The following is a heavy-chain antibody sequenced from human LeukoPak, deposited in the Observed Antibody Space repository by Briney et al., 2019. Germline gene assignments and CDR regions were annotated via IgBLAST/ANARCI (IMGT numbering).Heavy chain of an antibody. J-gene: IGHJ4*02. CDR2: ISYDGSNK. D-gene: IGHD1-20*01. CDR3: AKGLNYNWNS. CDR1: GFTFSSYG. V-gene: IGHV3-30*18. Sequence: GGSLRLSCAASGFTFSSYGMHWVRQAPGKGLEWVAVISYDGSNKYYADSVKGRFTISRDNSKNTLYLQMNSLRAEDTAVYYCAKGLNYNWNSWGQGTLVTVSS.